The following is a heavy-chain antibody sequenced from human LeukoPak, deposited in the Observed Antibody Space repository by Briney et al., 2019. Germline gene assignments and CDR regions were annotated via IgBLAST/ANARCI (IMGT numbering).Heavy chain of an antibody. J-gene: IGHJ4*02. D-gene: IGHD6-13*01. CDR3: ARVRIEAAGRGLDY. CDR1: GYTFTGHY. Sequence: GASVKVSCKASGYTFTGHYMHWVRQAPGQGLEWMEWVSPYSGDTNYAQSFQGRVTMTRDTSISTVYMELSSLSSDDTAVYFCARVRIEAAGRGLDYWGQGTPVTVSS. CDR2: VSPYSGDT. V-gene: IGHV1-2*02.